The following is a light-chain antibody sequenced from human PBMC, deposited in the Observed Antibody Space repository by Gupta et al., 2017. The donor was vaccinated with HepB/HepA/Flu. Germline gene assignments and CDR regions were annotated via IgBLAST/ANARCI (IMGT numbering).Light chain of an antibody. CDR2: GAF. CDR3: LQDYRYPRT. V-gene: IGKV1-6*01. Sequence: AIQMTQSPSSLSASVGDRVTITCRASQDIRNELGWYQQKPGKAPKLLIYGAFTLQTGVPSRFSGSGSATDFTLTINSLQPEDFATYYCLQDYRYPRTFGQGTKVEIK. CDR1: QDIRNE. J-gene: IGKJ1*01.